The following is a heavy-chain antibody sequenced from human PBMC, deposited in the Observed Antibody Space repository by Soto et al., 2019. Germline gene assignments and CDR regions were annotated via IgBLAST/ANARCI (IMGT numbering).Heavy chain of an antibody. D-gene: IGHD2-15*01. V-gene: IGHV4-31*03. CDR3: AREGGGYCSGGSCWGFDY. CDR1: GGSISSGGYY. CDR2: IYYSGST. J-gene: IGHJ4*02. Sequence: QVQMRESSPGLVKPSQTLSLTCTVSGGSISSGGYYWSWIRQHPGKRLEWIGYIYYSGSTYYNPSLKSRVTISVDTSKNQFSLKLSSVTAADTAVYYCAREGGGYCSGGSCWGFDYWGQGTLVTVSS.